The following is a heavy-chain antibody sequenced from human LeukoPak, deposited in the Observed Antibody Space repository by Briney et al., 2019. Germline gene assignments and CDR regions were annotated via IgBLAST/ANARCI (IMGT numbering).Heavy chain of an antibody. Sequence: PGGSLRLSCAASGFTFSDYYMSWVRQAPGKGLEWVSYISSSGSTIYYADSVKGRFTISRDNAKNSLYLQMNSLRAEDTAVYYCARDAVRYDSSGYYYYWGQGTLVTVSS. J-gene: IGHJ4*02. CDR1: GFTFSDYY. CDR2: ISSSGSTI. CDR3: ARDAVRYDSSGYYYY. V-gene: IGHV3-11*04. D-gene: IGHD3-22*01.